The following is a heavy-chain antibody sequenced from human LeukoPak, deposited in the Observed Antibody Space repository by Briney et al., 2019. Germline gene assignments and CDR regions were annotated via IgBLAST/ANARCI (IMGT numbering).Heavy chain of an antibody. Sequence: PGGSLRLSCAASGFPFSSYSMNWVRPAPGEGLEWVSYTSSGGSTMYYADSLKGRFTISRDNAKNSLYLQMNSLRAEDTAVYYCTRAPRDGYDYYFDYWGQGTLVTVSS. CDR1: GFPFSSYS. CDR2: TSSGGSTM. V-gene: IGHV3-48*01. D-gene: IGHD5-24*01. J-gene: IGHJ4*02. CDR3: TRAPRDGYDYYFDY.